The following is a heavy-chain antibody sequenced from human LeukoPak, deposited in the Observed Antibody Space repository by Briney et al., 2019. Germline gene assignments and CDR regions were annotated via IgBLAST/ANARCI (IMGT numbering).Heavy chain of an antibody. J-gene: IGHJ4*02. CDR3: ARDGGYCDGSSCYSDN. CDR1: GGSFSGYY. V-gene: IGHV4-34*01. D-gene: IGHD2-15*01. CDR2: INHSGST. Sequence: SDTLSLTCAAYGGSFSGYYWSWIRQSPGRGLEWIGEINHSGSTKYNPSLKSRLSISVDTSKNQFSLKLNSVTDADTAVYYCARDGGYCDGSSCYSDNWGQGTLVTVSS.